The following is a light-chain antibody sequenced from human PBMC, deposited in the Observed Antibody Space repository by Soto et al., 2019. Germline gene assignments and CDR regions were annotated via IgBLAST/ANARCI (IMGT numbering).Light chain of an antibody. Sequence: QSALTQPPSASGSPGQSVTISCTGTSSDVGGYNYVSWYHQHPGKAPKLMIYEVNKRPSGVPDRFSGSKSGNTASLTVSGLQAEDEADYYCSSYAGSTNGVFGGGTQLTVL. CDR1: SSDVGGYNY. V-gene: IGLV2-8*01. J-gene: IGLJ3*02. CDR2: EVN. CDR3: SSYAGSTNGV.